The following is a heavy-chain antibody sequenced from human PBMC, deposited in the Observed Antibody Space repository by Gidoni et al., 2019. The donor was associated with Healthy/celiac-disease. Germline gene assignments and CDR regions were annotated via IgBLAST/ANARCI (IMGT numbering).Heavy chain of an antibody. Sequence: QVQLVQSGAEVKEPGDSVKVPCQASGYTFTSYDINWVRQATGQGLEGMGWMNPNSGNTGYAQKFQGRVTMTRNTSISTAYMELSSLRSEDTAVYYCAREYSSSWHLGCFDPWGQGTLVTVSS. CDR3: AREYSSSWHLGCFDP. D-gene: IGHD6-13*01. J-gene: IGHJ5*02. CDR1: GYTFTSYD. CDR2: MNPNSGNT. V-gene: IGHV1-8*01.